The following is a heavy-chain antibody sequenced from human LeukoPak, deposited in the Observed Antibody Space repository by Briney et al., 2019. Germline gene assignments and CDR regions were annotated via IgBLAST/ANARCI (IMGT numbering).Heavy chain of an antibody. CDR2: IYYSGST. V-gene: IGHV4-39*07. Sequence: SETLSLTCTVSGGSISSSSYYWGWIRQPPGKGLEWIGSIYYSGSTYYNPSLKSRVTISVDTSKNQFSLKLSSVTAADTAVYYCARRGGDTAMAFDYWGQGTLVTVSS. J-gene: IGHJ4*02. CDR3: ARRGGDTAMAFDY. CDR1: GGSISSSSYY. D-gene: IGHD5-18*01.